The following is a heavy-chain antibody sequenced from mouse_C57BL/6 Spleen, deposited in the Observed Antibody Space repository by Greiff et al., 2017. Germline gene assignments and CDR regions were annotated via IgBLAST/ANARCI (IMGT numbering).Heavy chain of an antibody. Sequence: VKLVESGPGLVQPSQSLSITCTVSGFSLTSYGVHWVRQSPGKGLEWLGVIWRGGSTDYNAAFMSRLSITKDNSKSQVVFKMNSLQADDTAIYYCAKEHYYGSSFFAYWGQGTLVTVSA. CDR3: AKEHYYGSSFFAY. J-gene: IGHJ3*01. V-gene: IGHV2-5*01. CDR2: IWRGGST. D-gene: IGHD1-1*01. CDR1: GFSLTSYG.